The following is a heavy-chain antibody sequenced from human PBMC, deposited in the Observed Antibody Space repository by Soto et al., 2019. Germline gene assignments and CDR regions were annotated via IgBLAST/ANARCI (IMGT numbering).Heavy chain of an antibody. J-gene: IGHJ4*02. D-gene: IGHD2-15*01. CDR1: GYTFTIYG. CDR2: IIPMFDTP. CDR3: ARSGGLDRDFNY. Sequence: SVKHSCMASGYTFTIYGISWVRQAPGQGLEWMGGIIPMFDTPIYAQKFQDRVTITADESTSTAYMQLSSLRSGDTAVYYCARSGGLDRDFNYWGQGSLVTVYS. V-gene: IGHV1-69*13.